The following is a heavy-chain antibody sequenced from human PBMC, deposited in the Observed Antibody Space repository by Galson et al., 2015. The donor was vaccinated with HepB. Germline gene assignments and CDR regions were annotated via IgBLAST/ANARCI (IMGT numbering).Heavy chain of an antibody. D-gene: IGHD3-10*01. V-gene: IGHV1-18*01. J-gene: IGHJ6*03. CDR3: ATIHTRGSGSYSYYYYYMDV. Sequence: LEWMGGISAYSGNRNYAQKFQGRVTMTEDTSTDTAYMELSSLRSGDTAVYYCATIHTRGSGSYSYYYYYMDVWGKGTTVTVSS. CDR2: ISAYSGNR.